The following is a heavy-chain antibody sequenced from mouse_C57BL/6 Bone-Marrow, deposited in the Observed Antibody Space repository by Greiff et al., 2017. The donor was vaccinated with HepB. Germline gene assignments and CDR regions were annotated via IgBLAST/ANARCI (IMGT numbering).Heavy chain of an antibody. V-gene: IGHV5-9*01. CDR2: ISGGGGNT. J-gene: IGHJ3*01. D-gene: IGHD1-1*01. Sequence: EVKLMESGGGLVKPGGSLKLSCAASGFTFSSYTMSWVRQTPEKRLEWVATISGGGGNTYYPDSVKGRFTISRDNAKNTLYLQMSSLRSEDTALYYGAHYGSILYWGQGTLVTVSA. CDR1: GFTFSSYT. CDR3: AHYGSILY.